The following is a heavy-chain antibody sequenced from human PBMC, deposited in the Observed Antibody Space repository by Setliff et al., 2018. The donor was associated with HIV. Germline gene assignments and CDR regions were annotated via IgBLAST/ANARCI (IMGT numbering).Heavy chain of an antibody. V-gene: IGHV3-13*01. CDR2: IGTGGDT. J-gene: IGHJ4*02. D-gene: IGHD3-22*01. Sequence: GGSLRLSCATSGFAFSDYDFHWVRQVTGEGLEWVSAIGTGGDTYYADSVKGRFTISRENAKNTLYLQMNSLRAEDTAIYYCAKAPGWLFLSHYWGQGTLVTVSS. CDR1: GFAFSDYD. CDR3: AKAPGWLFLSHY.